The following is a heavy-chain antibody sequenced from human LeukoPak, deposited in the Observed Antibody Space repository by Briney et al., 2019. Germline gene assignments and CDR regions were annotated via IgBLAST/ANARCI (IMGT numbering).Heavy chain of an antibody. CDR1: GGTFSSYA. D-gene: IGHD3-9*01. V-gene: IGHV1-69*04. CDR2: IIPILGIA. CDR3: ARVEPRDYVILTGPMRDY. J-gene: IGHJ4*02. Sequence: SVKVSCKASGGTFSSYAISWVRQAPGQGLEWMGRIIPILGIANYAQKFQGRVTITADKSTSTAYMELSSLRSEDTAVYYCARVEPRDYVILTGPMRDYWGQGTLVTVSS.